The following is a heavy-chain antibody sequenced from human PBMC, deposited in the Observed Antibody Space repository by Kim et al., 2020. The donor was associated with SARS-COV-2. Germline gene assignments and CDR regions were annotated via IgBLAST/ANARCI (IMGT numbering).Heavy chain of an antibody. Sequence: GGSLRLSCAASGFTFSSYDMHWVRQATGKCLEWVSAIGTAGDTYYPGSVKGRVTISRENAKNSLYLQMNSLRAGDTAVYYCARGYSSSWYWAFDIWGQGTMVTVSS. CDR2: IGTAGDT. CDR3: ARGYSSSWYWAFDI. V-gene: IGHV3-13*01. D-gene: IGHD6-13*01. CDR1: GFTFSSYD. J-gene: IGHJ3*02.